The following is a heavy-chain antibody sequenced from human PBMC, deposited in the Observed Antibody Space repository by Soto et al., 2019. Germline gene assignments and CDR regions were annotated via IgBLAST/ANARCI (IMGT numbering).Heavy chain of an antibody. CDR3: ARGRGYHHVWGSYRYTRLDS. J-gene: IGHJ4*02. CDR1: GGSFSDHF. V-gene: IGHV4-34*01. Sequence: SKTPSLTCAVYGGSFSDHFWSWIRQAPGKGLEWIGEINHSGTTRYNPSLKSRVIMSADTSKNQFSLKLSSVTAADTAVYYCARGRGYHHVWGSYRYTRLDSWGMRTLVTVSS. CDR2: INHSGTT. D-gene: IGHD3-16*02.